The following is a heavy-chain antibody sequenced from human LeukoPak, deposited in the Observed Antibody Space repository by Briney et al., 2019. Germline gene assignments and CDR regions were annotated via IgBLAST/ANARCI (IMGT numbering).Heavy chain of an antibody. CDR1: GSTFSGFA. V-gene: IGHV3-23*01. Sequence: PGGSLRLSCAASGSTFSGFAMSWVRQAPGKGLEWVSSITGSGGSTSYADSVKGRFTISRDNSKNTLYLQMNSLRAEDTAVYHCAKDPYDTYFDYWGQGTLVTVSS. CDR2: ITGSGGST. D-gene: IGHD3-9*01. J-gene: IGHJ4*02. CDR3: AKDPYDTYFDY.